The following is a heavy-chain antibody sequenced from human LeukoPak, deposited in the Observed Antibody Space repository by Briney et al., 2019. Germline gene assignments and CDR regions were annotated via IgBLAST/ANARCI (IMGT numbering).Heavy chain of an antibody. CDR1: GFTFSSYA. CDR3: AKESGFYSSSPPDY. D-gene: IGHD6-13*01. V-gene: IGHV3-23*01. J-gene: IGHJ4*02. Sequence: AGSLRLSCAASGFTFSSYAMSWVRQAPGKGLEWVSAISGSGGSTYYADSVKGRFTISRDNSKNTLYLQMNSLRADDTAIYYCAKESGFYSSSPPDYWGQGTLVTVSS. CDR2: ISGSGGST.